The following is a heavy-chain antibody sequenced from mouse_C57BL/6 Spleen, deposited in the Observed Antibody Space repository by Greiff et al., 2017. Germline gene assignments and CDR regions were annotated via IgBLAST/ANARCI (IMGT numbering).Heavy chain of an antibody. CDR1: GYTFTSYW. Sequence: VQLQQPGAELVKPGASVKMSCKASGYTFTSYWITWVKQRPGQGLEWIGDIYPGSGSTNYNEKFKSKATLTVDTSSSTAYMQLSSLTSEDSAVYYCANSNYERGAMDYWGQGTSVTVSS. J-gene: IGHJ4*01. D-gene: IGHD2-5*01. V-gene: IGHV1-55*01. CDR3: ANSNYERGAMDY. CDR2: IYPGSGST.